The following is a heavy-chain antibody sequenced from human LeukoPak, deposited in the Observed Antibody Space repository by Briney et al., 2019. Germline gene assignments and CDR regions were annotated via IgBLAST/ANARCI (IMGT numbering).Heavy chain of an antibody. D-gene: IGHD3-10*01. J-gene: IGHJ4*02. CDR1: GFTFSSYG. CDR2: ISYDGSNK. CDR3: ARGLVRGVPFDY. Sequence: GGSLRLSCAASGFTFSSYGMHWVRQAPGKGLEWVAVISYDGSNKYYADSVKGRFTISRDNSKNTLYLQMNSLRAEDTAVYYCARGLVRGVPFDYWGQGTLVTVSS. V-gene: IGHV3-30*03.